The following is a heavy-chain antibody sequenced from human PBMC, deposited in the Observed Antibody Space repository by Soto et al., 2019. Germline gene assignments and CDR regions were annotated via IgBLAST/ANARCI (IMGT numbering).Heavy chain of an antibody. CDR2: IIPILGIA. J-gene: IGHJ1*01. V-gene: IGHV1-69*02. CDR1: GGTFSSYT. CDR3: ARSRSFDWLGTAEYFQH. D-gene: IGHD3-9*01. Sequence: QVQLVQSGAEVKKPGSSVKVSCKASGGTFSSYTISWVRQAPGPGLEWMGRIIPILGIANYAQKFQGRVTITADKSASTAYMERSSLGYDDTFVYYCARSRSFDWLGTAEYFQHWGQGTLVTVSS.